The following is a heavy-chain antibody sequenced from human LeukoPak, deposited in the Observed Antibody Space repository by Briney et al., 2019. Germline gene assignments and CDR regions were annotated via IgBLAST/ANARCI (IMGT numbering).Heavy chain of an antibody. J-gene: IGHJ6*04. V-gene: IGHV1-8*01. CDR1: GYTFTSYD. CDR3: ARGPRITIFGVVIRRDYYYYGMDV. Sequence: ASVKVSCKASGYTFTSYDINWVRQAAAQGLEWMGWMNPNSGNTGYAQKFQGRVTMTRNTSIRTAYMELSSMRSEGTAVYYCARGPRITIFGVVIRRDYYYYGMDVWGEGTTVTVSS. CDR2: MNPNSGNT. D-gene: IGHD3-3*01.